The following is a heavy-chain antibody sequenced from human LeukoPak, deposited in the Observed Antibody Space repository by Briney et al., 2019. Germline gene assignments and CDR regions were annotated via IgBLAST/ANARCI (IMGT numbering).Heavy chain of an antibody. V-gene: IGHV3-48*01. CDR3: ARDCSGGSCYSLNAFDI. CDR1: GFTFSNYG. J-gene: IGHJ3*02. D-gene: IGHD2-15*01. CDR2: IVGSGVTT. Sequence: GGSLRLSCVASGFTFSNYGMNWVRQAPGKGLEWVSGIVGSGVTTYYADSVKGRFTISRDNAKNSLYLQMNSLRAEDTAVYYCARDCSGGSCYSLNAFDIWGQGTMVTVSS.